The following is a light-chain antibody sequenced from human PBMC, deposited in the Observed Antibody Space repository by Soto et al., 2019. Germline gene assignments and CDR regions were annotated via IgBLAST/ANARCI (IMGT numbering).Light chain of an antibody. Sequence: DIQMTQSPSSLSASVGDRVTITCRASKDINNYLAGYQQKPGKPPKLLIYAASTFQSGVPSRFSGGGSGTDFTLTINRLQPEDVATYYCQRYNNGPPVTFGPGTKV. V-gene: IGKV1-27*01. CDR2: AAS. J-gene: IGKJ3*01. CDR3: QRYNNGPPVT. CDR1: KDINNY.